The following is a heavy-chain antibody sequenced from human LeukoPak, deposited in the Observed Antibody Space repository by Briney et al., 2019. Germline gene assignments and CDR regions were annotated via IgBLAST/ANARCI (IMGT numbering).Heavy chain of an antibody. J-gene: IGHJ6*03. Sequence: ASVKVSRKASGYTFTSYDINWVRQATGQGLEWMGWMNPNSGNTGYAQKFQGRVTMTRNTSISTAYMELSSLRSEDTAVYYCARTGYSSGWITYYYYYYMDVWGKGTTVTISS. CDR2: MNPNSGNT. D-gene: IGHD6-19*01. CDR1: GYTFTSYD. V-gene: IGHV1-8*01. CDR3: ARTGYSSGWITYYYYYYMDV.